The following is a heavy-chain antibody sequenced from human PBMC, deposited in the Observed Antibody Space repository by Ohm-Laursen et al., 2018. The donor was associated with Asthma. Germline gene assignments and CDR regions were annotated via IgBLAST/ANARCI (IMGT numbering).Heavy chain of an antibody. CDR1: GYSFTNFW. Sequence: GESLRISCKGSGYSFTNFWISWVRQMPGKGLEWMGRIDPSDSYTNYSPSFQGHVTISPDKSISTAYLQWGSLRASDTAMYYCARHSGETTRAFDIWGLGTMVTVSS. D-gene: IGHD1-14*01. V-gene: IGHV5-10-1*01. J-gene: IGHJ3*02. CDR3: ARHSGETTRAFDI. CDR2: IDPSDSYT.